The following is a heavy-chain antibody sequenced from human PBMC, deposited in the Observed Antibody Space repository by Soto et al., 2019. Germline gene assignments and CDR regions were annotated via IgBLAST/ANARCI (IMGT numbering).Heavy chain of an antibody. CDR2: LSGSGDIT. J-gene: IGHJ4*02. Sequence: GGSLRLSCAASGFTFSTYAMTWVRQAPGKGLEWVSSLSGSGDITYFADSVKGRFSISRDNSNNTLYLQMNSLRAEDTAVYYCAKEAVRMGGGNSWSFDYWGQGTLVTVSS. V-gene: IGHV3-23*01. CDR1: GFTFSTYA. CDR3: AKEAVRMGGGNSWSFDY. D-gene: IGHD2-21*02.